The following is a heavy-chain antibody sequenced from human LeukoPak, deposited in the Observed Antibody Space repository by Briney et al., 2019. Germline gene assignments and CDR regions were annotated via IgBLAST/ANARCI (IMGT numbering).Heavy chain of an antibody. Sequence: SETLSLTCTVSGGSINKYYWSWIRQPPGKGLEWIGYIYYSGSTNYNFSLKSRVTISVDTSKNQFSLKLSSVTAADTAVCYCASHRTGDLLRHAFDIWGQGTMVTVSS. D-gene: IGHD7-27*01. CDR3: ASHRTGDLLRHAFDI. V-gene: IGHV4-59*08. CDR2: IYYSGST. J-gene: IGHJ3*02. CDR1: GGSINKYY.